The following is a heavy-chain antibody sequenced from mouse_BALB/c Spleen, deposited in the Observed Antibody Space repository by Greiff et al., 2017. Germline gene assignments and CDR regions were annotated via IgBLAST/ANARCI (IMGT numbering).Heavy chain of an antibody. Sequence: EVQLQQSGAELVKPGASVKLSCTASGFNIKDTYMHWVKQRPEQGLEWIGRIDPANGNTKYDPKFQGKATITADTSSNTAYLQLSSLTSEDTAVCYSARGNWDVMIDYWGQGTTLTVSS. D-gene: IGHD4-1*01. CDR3: ARGNWDVMIDY. CDR2: IDPANGNT. V-gene: IGHV14-3*02. CDR1: GFNIKDTY. J-gene: IGHJ2*01.